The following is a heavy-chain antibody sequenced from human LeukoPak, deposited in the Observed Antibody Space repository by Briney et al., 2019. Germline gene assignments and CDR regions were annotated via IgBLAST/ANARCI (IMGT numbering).Heavy chain of an antibody. J-gene: IGHJ4*02. CDR3: ARDLSGWYYYDSSVDY. CDR1: GYTFTGYY. CDR2: INPNSGGT. Sequence: ASVKVSCKASGYTFTGYYMHWVRQAPGRGLEWMGRINPNSGGTNYAQKFQGRVTMTRDTSISTAYMELSRLRSDDTAVYYCARDLSGWYYYDSSVDYWGQGTLVTVSS. D-gene: IGHD3-22*01. V-gene: IGHV1-2*06.